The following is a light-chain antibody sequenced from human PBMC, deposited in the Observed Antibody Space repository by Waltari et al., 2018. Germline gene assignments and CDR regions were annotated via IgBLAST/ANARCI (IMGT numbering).Light chain of an antibody. CDR2: DVT. CDR1: SSDIGGYNS. Sequence: QSALTQPASVSGSPGQSITISCTGSSSDIGGYNSVSWYQQHPDTAPKLILYDVTKRPSGVSHRFSASKSGNTASLSISGLQAGDEAVYHCSSYAGSSTVVFGGGTKLTVL. J-gene: IGLJ2*01. CDR3: SSYAGSSTVV. V-gene: IGLV2-14*03.